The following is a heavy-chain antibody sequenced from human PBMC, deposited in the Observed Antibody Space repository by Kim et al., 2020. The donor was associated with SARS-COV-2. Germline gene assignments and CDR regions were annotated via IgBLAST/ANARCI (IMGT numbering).Heavy chain of an antibody. CDR1: GFTFSSDA. J-gene: IGHJ4*02. CDR3: AKALRQLDMPLDY. D-gene: IGHD2-2*01. V-gene: IGHV3-23*01. CDR2: VSSDSAIT. Sequence: GGSLRLSCAASGFTFSSDAMSWVRQAPGKGLEWVSSVSSDSAITHYADSVKGRFSISRDNSKNMLYLQMNSLRAEDTALYYCAKALRQLDMPLDYWGQGT.